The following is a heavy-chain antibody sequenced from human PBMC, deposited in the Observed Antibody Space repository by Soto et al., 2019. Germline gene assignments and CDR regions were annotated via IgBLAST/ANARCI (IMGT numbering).Heavy chain of an antibody. CDR3: ARWRRGLYGFYFDY. CDR1: GFTFSSYG. V-gene: IGHV3-33*01. J-gene: IGHJ4*02. CDR2: IQDDGSKK. D-gene: IGHD3-16*01. Sequence: QVQLVESGGGVVQPGTSLRLSCAASGFTFSSYGMHWVRQAPGKGLEWVAVIQDDGSKKYYADSVKGRFTISRDNSKNTLYLQMNSLSAEDTAVYFCARWRRGLYGFYFDYWGQGTLVTVSS.